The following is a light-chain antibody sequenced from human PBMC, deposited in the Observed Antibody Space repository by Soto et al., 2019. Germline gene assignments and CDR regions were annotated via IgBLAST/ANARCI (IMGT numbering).Light chain of an antibody. CDR1: QDIRTY. CDR2: AAS. V-gene: IGKV1-39*01. CDR3: QQSYSIPRLT. J-gene: IGKJ3*01. Sequence: DIHVTQSPSSLSASLLYIVTITCXSSQDIRTYLAWYQQRPGRAPKLLIYAASNLRSGVPSRFSGSGSGTDFTLTISSLQSEDFATYYCQQSYSIPRLTFGPGTKVDIK.